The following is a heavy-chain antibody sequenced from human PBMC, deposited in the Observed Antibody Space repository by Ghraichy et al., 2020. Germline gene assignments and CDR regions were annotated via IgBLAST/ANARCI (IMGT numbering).Heavy chain of an antibody. Sequence: ASVKVSCKASGYTFTNFVLHWVCQAPGQNLEWLGLITVANGNTRYSEKFQDRVTFTRDTSANTAYMELRSLRSDDSAVYYCAREENTGDYRTVDYWGQGTLVTVSS. D-gene: IGHD3-16*02. CDR1: GYTFTNFV. J-gene: IGHJ4*02. CDR2: ITVANGNT. V-gene: IGHV1-3*01. CDR3: AREENTGDYRTVDY.